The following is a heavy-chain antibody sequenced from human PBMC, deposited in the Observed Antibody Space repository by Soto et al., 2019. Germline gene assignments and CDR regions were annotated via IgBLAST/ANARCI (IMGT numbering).Heavy chain of an antibody. Sequence: KPSETLSLTCTVSVGSISSGGYYCSWIRQHPGKGLEWIGYIYYSGSTYYNPSLKSRVTISVDTSKNQFSLKLSSVTAADTAVYYCASGRRFLEWFFKSGGEAFDIWGQGKMVTVSS. V-gene: IGHV4-31*02. CDR1: VGSISSGGYY. CDR2: IYYSGST. CDR3: ASGRRFLEWFFKSGGEAFDI. D-gene: IGHD3-3*01. J-gene: IGHJ3*02.